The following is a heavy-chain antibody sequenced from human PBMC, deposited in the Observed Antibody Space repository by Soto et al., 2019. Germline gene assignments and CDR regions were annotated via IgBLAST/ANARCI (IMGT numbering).Heavy chain of an antibody. J-gene: IGHJ4*02. CDR1: GYTFTSYA. CDR3: ARGVGGPRITMIVVVTPFDY. Sequence: ASVKVSCKASGYTFTSYAMHWVRQAPGQRLEWMGWINAGNGNTKYSQKFQGRVTITRDTSASTAYMELSSLRSEDTAVYYCARGVGGPRITMIVVVTPFDYWGQGTLVTVSS. D-gene: IGHD3-22*01. CDR2: INAGNGNT. V-gene: IGHV1-3*01.